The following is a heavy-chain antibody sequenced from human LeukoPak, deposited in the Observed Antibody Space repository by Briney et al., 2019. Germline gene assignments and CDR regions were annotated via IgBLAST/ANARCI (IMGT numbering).Heavy chain of an antibody. CDR3: ARDLTAYYYGSGSYYGY. J-gene: IGHJ4*02. Sequence: PGRSLRLSCAASGFTFSSYAMHWVRQAPGKGLEWVAVISYDGSSKYYADSVKGRFTISRDNSKNTLYLQMNSLRAEDTAVYYCARDLTAYYYGSGSYYGYWGQGTLVTVSS. V-gene: IGHV3-30-3*01. CDR1: GFTFSSYA. CDR2: ISYDGSSK. D-gene: IGHD3-10*01.